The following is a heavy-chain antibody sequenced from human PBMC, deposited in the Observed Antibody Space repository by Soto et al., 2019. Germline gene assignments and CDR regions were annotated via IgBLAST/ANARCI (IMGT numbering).Heavy chain of an antibody. D-gene: IGHD3-9*01. CDR3: ARDLTGYGMDG. Sequence: SVQVSCKASGGTFSSYAISWVRQAPGQGLEWMGGIIPIFGTANYAQKFQGRVTITADKSTSTAYMELSSLRSEDTAVYYCARDLTGYGMDGWGQGTTVTVSS. V-gene: IGHV1-69*06. J-gene: IGHJ6*01. CDR2: IIPIFGTA. CDR1: GGTFSSYA.